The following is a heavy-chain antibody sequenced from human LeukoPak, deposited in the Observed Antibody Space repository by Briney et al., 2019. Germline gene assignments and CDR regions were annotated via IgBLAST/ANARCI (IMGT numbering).Heavy chain of an antibody. V-gene: IGHV4-59*11. D-gene: IGHD1-26*01. CDR2: IYYSGST. J-gene: IGHJ4*02. Sequence: SETPSLTCTVSGGSISSHYWSWIRQPPGKGLEWIGYIYYSGSTNYNPSLKSRVTISVDTSKNQFSLKLSSVTAADTAVYYCARGGWELPYYFDYWGQGTLVTVSS. CDR3: ARGGWELPYYFDY. CDR1: GGSISSHY.